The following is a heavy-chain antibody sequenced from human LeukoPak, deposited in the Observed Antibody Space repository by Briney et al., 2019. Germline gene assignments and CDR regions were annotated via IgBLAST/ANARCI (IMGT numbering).Heavy chain of an antibody. Sequence: SETLSLTCAASGGSINSYYWSWIRQPPGKGLEWISYISYTGGETNYTHSLKSRLTISIDTSKNKFSLMLTTVTAADTAVYYCARQPGGTASFYIWAEGTKVTVSS. V-gene: IGHV4-59*08. D-gene: IGHD1-14*01. CDR1: GGSINSYY. CDR3: ARQPGGTASFYI. J-gene: IGHJ3*02. CDR2: ISYTGGET.